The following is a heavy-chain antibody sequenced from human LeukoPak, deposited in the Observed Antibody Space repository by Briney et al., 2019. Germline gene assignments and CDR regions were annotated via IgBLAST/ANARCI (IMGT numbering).Heavy chain of an antibody. CDR3: VSLLGYCSGGSCYSWFDP. CDR1: GGSISSDTFY. D-gene: IGHD2-15*01. Sequence: SGTLSLTCTVSGGSISSDTFYWGWVRQPPGTGLECLGCFVCRGSTDYNPSLKGRVTMSVETSKNQFSLKLSSVTAADTAVYYCVSLLGYCSGGSCYSWFDPWGQGTLVTVSS. J-gene: IGHJ5*02. CDR2: FVCRGST. V-gene: IGHV4-61*05.